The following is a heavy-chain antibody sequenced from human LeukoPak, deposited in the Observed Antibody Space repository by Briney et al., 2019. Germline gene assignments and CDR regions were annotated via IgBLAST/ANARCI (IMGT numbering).Heavy chain of an antibody. D-gene: IGHD3-22*01. CDR1: GFTFDDYG. V-gene: IGHV3-20*04. CDR2: INWNGGST. Sequence: GGSLRLSCAASGFTFDDYGMSWVRQAPGKGLEGVYGINWNGGSTDYADSVKGRFTISRDNAKNSLYLQMNSLRAEDTALYYCARSESDSIDYWGQGTLVTVSS. J-gene: IGHJ4*02. CDR3: ARSESDSIDY.